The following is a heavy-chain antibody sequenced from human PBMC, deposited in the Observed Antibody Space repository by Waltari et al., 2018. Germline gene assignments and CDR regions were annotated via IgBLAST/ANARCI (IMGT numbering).Heavy chain of an antibody. D-gene: IGHD6-13*01. J-gene: IGHJ5*02. V-gene: IGHV4-39*01. CDR2: IYYSGST. CDR3: ARHYLPGIAAAGSGP. Sequence: QLQLQESGPGLVKPSETLSLTCTVSGGSISSSSYSWGWIRQPPGKGLEWIGSIYYSGSTYYHPALKRRVTISVDTSKNQFSLKLSSVTAADTAVYYCARHYLPGIAAAGSGPWGQGTLVTVSS. CDR1: GGSISSSSYS.